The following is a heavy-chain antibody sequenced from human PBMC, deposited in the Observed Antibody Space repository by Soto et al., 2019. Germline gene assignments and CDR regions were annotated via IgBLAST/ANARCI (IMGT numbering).Heavy chain of an antibody. CDR1: GGSISSDY. D-gene: IGHD6-19*01. Sequence: SETLSLTCTVSGGSISSDYWSWIRQPPGKGLEWIGYIYYSGSTNYNPSLKSRVTISVDTSKNQFSLKLSSVTAADTAVYYCAGSGWYYFDYWGQGTLVTVSS. J-gene: IGHJ4*02. CDR3: AGSGWYYFDY. V-gene: IGHV4-59*01. CDR2: IYYSGST.